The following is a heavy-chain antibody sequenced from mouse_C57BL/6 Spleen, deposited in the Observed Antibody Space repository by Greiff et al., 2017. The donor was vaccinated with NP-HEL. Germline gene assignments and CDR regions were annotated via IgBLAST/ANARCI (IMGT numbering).Heavy chain of an antibody. V-gene: IGHV1-18*01. J-gene: IGHJ2*01. CDR1: GYTFTDYN. CDR3: ARRIYYYGSSYDYFDY. CDR2: INPNNGGT. Sequence: EVQLQQSGPELVKPGASVKIPCKASGYTFTDYNMDWVKQSHGKSLEWIGDINPNNGGTIYNQKFKGKATLTVDKSSSTAYMELRSLTSEDTAVYYCARRIYYYGSSYDYFDYWGQGTTLTVSS. D-gene: IGHD1-1*01.